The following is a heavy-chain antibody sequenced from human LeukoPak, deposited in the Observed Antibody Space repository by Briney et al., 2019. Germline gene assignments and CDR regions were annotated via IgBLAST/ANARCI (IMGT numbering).Heavy chain of an antibody. CDR2: ISWNSGSI. J-gene: IGHJ4*02. V-gene: IGHV3-9*01. Sequence: PGRSLRLSCAASGFTFDDYAMHWVRQAPGKGLEWVSGISWNSGSIGYADSVKGRFAISRDNAKNTLHLQMSSLRVEDTAVYYCVSQGTLGYWGQGTLVTVSS. CDR3: VSQGTLGY. CDR1: GFTFDDYA. D-gene: IGHD3-10*01.